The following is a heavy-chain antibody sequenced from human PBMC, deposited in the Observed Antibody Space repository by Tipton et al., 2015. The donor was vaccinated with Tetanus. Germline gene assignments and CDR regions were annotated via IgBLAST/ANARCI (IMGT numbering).Heavy chain of an antibody. CDR3: ARDHRLSASYAGWFDP. D-gene: IGHD1-26*01. CDR2: IYTSEST. CDR1: GGSISSYY. Sequence: TLSITCTVSGGSISSYYWSWIRQPAGKGLEWIGRIYTSESTNYNPSLKSRLTMSVDTSKNQFSLRLNSVTAADTAIYYCARDHRLSASYAGWFDPWGQGTLVTVSS. J-gene: IGHJ5*02. V-gene: IGHV4-4*07.